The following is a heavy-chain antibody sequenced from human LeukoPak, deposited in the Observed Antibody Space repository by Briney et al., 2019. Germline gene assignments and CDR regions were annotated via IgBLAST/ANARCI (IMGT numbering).Heavy chain of an antibody. J-gene: IGHJ4*02. CDR3: ARAEGPSYFDY. CDR2: ISSSSSYI. Sequence: PGGSLRLSCAASGFTFSSYSMNWVRRAPGKGLEWVSSISSSSSYIYYADSVKGRFTISRDNAKNSLYLQMNSLRAEDTAVYYCARAEGPSYFDYWGQGTLVTVSS. CDR1: GFTFSSYS. V-gene: IGHV3-21*01.